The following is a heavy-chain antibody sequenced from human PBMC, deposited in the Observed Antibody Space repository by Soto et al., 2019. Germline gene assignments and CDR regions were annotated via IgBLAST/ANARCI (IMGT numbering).Heavy chain of an antibody. Sequence: EVQLVESGGGLVQPGGSLKLSCAASGFTFSGSTIHWVRQTSGKGLEWVGRIPSKTNTYATAYAASVKGRFTISRDDSKNTAYLQMNSLKTEDTVVYYCTRKHLDVPVASAIDYWGQGTLVTVSS. CDR1: GFTFSGST. D-gene: IGHD6-19*01. CDR3: TRKHLDVPVASAIDY. V-gene: IGHV3-73*02. J-gene: IGHJ4*02. CDR2: IPSKTNTYAT.